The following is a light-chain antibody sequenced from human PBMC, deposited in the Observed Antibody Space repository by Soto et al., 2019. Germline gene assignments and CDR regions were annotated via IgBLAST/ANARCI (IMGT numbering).Light chain of an antibody. CDR2: DVN. Sequence: QSALTQPASVSGSSGQSITISCTGTSSDVGNYNSVSWYQQHPGKAPKLIIYDVNNRPSGVSNRFSGSKSGNTASLTISGLQAEDEADYCCSSPTSSTTLGFGGGTKLTVL. CDR3: SSPTSSTTLG. CDR1: SSDVGNYNS. J-gene: IGLJ2*01. V-gene: IGLV2-14*03.